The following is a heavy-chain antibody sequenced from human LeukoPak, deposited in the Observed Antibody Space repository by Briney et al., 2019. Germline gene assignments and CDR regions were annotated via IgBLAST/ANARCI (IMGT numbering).Heavy chain of an antibody. CDR3: ARDPYSSGRGYYGMDV. J-gene: IGHJ6*04. D-gene: IGHD6-25*01. CDR2: IWYDGSNK. V-gene: IGHV3-33*01. CDR1: GFTFSSYG. Sequence: PGRSLRHSCAASGFTFSSYGMHWVRQAPGKGLEWVAVIWYDGSNKYYADSVKGRFTISRDNSKNTLYLQMNSLRAEDTAVYSCARDPYSSGRGYYGMDVWGKGTTVTVSS.